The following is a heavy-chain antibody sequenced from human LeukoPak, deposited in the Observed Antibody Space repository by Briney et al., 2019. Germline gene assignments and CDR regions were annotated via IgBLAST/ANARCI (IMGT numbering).Heavy chain of an antibody. D-gene: IGHD6-19*01. CDR1: GYTFTSYG. J-gene: IGHJ5*02. Sequence: ASVKVSCKASGYTFTSYGINWVRQAPGQGLEWMGRINPNSGGTNYAQKFQGRVTMTRDTSISTAYMELSRLRSDDTAVYYCASRVSSGGENWFDPWGQGTLVTVSS. V-gene: IGHV1-2*06. CDR3: ASRVSSGGENWFDP. CDR2: INPNSGGT.